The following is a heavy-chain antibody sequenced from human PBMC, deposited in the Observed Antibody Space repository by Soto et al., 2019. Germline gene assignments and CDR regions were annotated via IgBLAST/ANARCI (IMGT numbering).Heavy chain of an antibody. V-gene: IGHV3-23*01. CDR2: ISGSGGST. Sequence: GWSLRLSCAASGFTFSSYAMSWVRQTPGKGLEWVSAISGSGGSTYYADSVKGRFTISRDNSKNTLYLQMNSLRAEDTAVYYCAKGHDFWRDYGDYGSRYWGQGTLVTVSS. J-gene: IGHJ4*02. D-gene: IGHD4-17*01. CDR3: AKGHDFWRDYGDYGSRY. CDR1: GFTFSSYA.